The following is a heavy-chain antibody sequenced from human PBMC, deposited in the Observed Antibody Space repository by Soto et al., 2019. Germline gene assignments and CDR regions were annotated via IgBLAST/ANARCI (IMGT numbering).Heavy chain of an antibody. CDR2: ISSSGSTM. V-gene: IGHV3-48*04. CDR1: GSTFSTSW. Sequence: GGSLRLSCTASGSTFSTSWMNWVRQAPGKGLEWVSYISSSGSTMYYADSVKGRFTISRDNAKNSLYLQMNSLRADDTAVYYCARGQRWLQAWSQGTLVTVSS. D-gene: IGHD5-12*01. CDR3: ARGQRWLQA. J-gene: IGHJ5*02.